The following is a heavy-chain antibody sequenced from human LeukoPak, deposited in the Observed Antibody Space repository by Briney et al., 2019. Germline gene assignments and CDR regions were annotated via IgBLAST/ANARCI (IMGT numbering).Heavy chain of an antibody. V-gene: IGHV3-53*01. CDR2: LYPGGNT. CDR3: ARGLGSSDAFDI. J-gene: IGHJ3*02. Sequence: PGGSLRLSCASSGFTVSTNYMSWVRQAPGKGLEWVSTLYPGGNTYYADSVEGRFTISRDTFKNTMYLQMSSLRAEDTAVYYCARGLGSSDAFDIWGQGTMVTVSS. D-gene: IGHD1-26*01. CDR1: GFTVSTNY.